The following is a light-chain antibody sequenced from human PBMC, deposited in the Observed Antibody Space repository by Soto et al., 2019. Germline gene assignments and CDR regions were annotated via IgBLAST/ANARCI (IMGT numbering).Light chain of an antibody. CDR1: QSVSRY. J-gene: IGKJ4*01. CDR2: DAS. CDR3: QQRSNWPPLT. V-gene: IGKV3-11*01. Sequence: EIVLTQSPATLSLSPGERATLSCRASQSVSRYLAWYHQKPGQAPRLLSYDASNRATGIPARFSGSGSGKDFTLNISSLEPEDFAVYYCQQRSNWPPLTFGGGTKVEIK.